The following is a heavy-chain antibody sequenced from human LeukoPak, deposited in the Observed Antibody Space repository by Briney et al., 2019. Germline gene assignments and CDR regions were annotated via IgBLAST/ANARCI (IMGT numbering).Heavy chain of an antibody. CDR1: GGTFRSYA. D-gene: IGHD3-22*01. CDR2: IIPILGTA. J-gene: IGHJ1*01. CDR3: ARVFYYDSSGYYRSAEYFQH. Sequence: SVKVSCKASGGTFRSYAISWVRQAPGQGLEWMGRIIPILGTANYAQKFQGRVTITTDESTSTAYMELSSLRSEDTAVYYCARVFYYDSSGYYRSAEYFQHWGQGTLVTVSS. V-gene: IGHV1-69*05.